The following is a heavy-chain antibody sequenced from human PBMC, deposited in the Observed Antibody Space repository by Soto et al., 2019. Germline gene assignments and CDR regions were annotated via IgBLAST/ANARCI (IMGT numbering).Heavy chain of an antibody. V-gene: IGHV3-23*01. J-gene: IGHJ4*02. D-gene: IGHD3-22*01. Sequence: GGSLRLSCAASGFTFSSYSIYWVRQAPGKGLEWVSGISGSGSGTYYADSVKGRFTISRDNSKNTLYLLMSSLRAEDTAVYYCAKVISGYYDTFDYWGQGTFVTVSS. CDR3: AKVISGYYDTFDY. CDR2: ISGSGSGT. CDR1: GFTFSSYS.